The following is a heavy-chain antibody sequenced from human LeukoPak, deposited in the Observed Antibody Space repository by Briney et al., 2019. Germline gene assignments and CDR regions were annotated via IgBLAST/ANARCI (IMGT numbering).Heavy chain of an antibody. CDR2: IKSDGSST. V-gene: IGHV3-74*01. D-gene: IGHD5-24*01. CDR3: ARATLDGYNSPGLDY. J-gene: IGHJ4*02. Sequence: GGSLRLSCAASGFTFSSYWMHWVRQAPGKGLVWVSRIKSDGSSTSYADSVKGRFTISRDNAKNTLYLQMNSLRDEDTAVYYCARATLDGYNSPGLDYWGQGTPVTVSS. CDR1: GFTFSSYW.